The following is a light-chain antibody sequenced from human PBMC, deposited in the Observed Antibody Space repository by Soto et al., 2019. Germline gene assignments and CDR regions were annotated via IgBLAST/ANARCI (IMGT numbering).Light chain of an antibody. CDR2: GAS. CDR1: QSVSSN. Sequence: IVLTQSPATLSVSPGEKATLSCRASQSVSSNLAWYQQKPGQAPRLLMYGASTRATAIPARFSGSGSGTEFTLNITRLHAEDIAVYYCQQYDTWHVWTFGQGTKVEI. CDR3: QQYDTWHVWT. V-gene: IGKV3-15*01. J-gene: IGKJ1*01.